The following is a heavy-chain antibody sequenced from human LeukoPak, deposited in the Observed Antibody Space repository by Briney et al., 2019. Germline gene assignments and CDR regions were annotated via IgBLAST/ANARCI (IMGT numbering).Heavy chain of an antibody. V-gene: IGHV4-34*01. J-gene: IGHJ4*02. D-gene: IGHD4-11*01. CDR3: ARRGGRLYSNYGYGYFDY. CDR2: INHSGST. Sequence: SETLSLTCAVYGGSFSGYYWSWIRQPPGKGLEWIGEINHSGSTNYNPSLKSRVTISVDTSKNQFSLKLSSVTAADTAVYYCARRGGRLYSNYGYGYFDYWGQGTLVTVSS. CDR1: GGSFSGYY.